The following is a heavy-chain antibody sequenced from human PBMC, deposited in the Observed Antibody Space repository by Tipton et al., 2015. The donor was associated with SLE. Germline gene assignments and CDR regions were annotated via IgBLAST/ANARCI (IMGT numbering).Heavy chain of an antibody. J-gene: IGHJ6*03. CDR1: GGSISSHY. D-gene: IGHD1-26*01. CDR3: ARVGYSGTSPYYYYYMDV. CDR2: IYYSGST. V-gene: IGHV4-59*11. Sequence: TLSLTCTVSGGSISSHYWSWIRQPPGGGLEWIGYIYYSGSTNYNPSLKSRVTISVDTSKNQFSLNLSSVTAADTAIYYCARVGYSGTSPYYYYYMDVWGKGTTVTVSS.